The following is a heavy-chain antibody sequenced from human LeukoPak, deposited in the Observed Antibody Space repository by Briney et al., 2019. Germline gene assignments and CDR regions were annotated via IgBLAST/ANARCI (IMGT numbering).Heavy chain of an antibody. Sequence: ASVKVSCKASGYTFTSYAMNWVRQAPGQRLEWMGWINAGNGNTKYSQKFQGRVTITRDTSASTAYMELSSLRAEDTAVYYCAREGASGSVDYWGQGTLVTVSS. V-gene: IGHV1-3*01. J-gene: IGHJ4*02. D-gene: IGHD3-22*01. CDR1: GYTFTSYA. CDR3: AREGASGSVDY. CDR2: INAGNGNT.